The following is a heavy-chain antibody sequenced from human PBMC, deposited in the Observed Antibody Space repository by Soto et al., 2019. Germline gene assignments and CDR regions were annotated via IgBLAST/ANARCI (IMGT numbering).Heavy chain of an antibody. Sequence: GGSLRLSCAASGFTVSSNYMSWVRQAPGKGLEWVSVICSGGSTYYADSVKGRFTISRDNSKNTLYLQMNSLRAEDTAVYYCAKGLDYSGYDPVDYWGQGTLVTVSS. CDR3: AKGLDYSGYDPVDY. CDR2: ICSGGST. J-gene: IGHJ4*02. D-gene: IGHD5-12*01. CDR1: GFTVSSNY. V-gene: IGHV3-53*01.